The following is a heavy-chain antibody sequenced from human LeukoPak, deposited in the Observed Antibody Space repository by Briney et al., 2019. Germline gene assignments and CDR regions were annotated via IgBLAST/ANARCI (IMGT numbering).Heavy chain of an antibody. Sequence: ASVKVSCKASGYTFTSYDINWVRQATGQGLEWMGWMNPNSGNTGYAQKFQGRVTMTRNTSISTAYMELSSLRSEDTAVYYCASWLTVDGEDAFDIWGQGTMVTVSS. J-gene: IGHJ3*02. D-gene: IGHD3-10*01. CDR2: MNPNSGNT. V-gene: IGHV1-8*01. CDR3: ASWLTVDGEDAFDI. CDR1: GYTFTSYD.